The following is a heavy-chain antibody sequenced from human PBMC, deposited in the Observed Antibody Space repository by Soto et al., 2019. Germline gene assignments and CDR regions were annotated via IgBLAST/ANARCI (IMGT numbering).Heavy chain of an antibody. Sequence: GGSLRLSCAASGFTFSSYAMSWFRQAPGKGLEWVSAISGSGGSTYYADSVKGRFTISRDNSKNTLYLQMNSLRAEDTAVYYCAKDLILYYYGMDVWGQGTTVTVSS. V-gene: IGHV3-23*01. J-gene: IGHJ6*02. CDR2: ISGSGGST. CDR1: GFTFSSYA. CDR3: AKDLILYYYGMDV.